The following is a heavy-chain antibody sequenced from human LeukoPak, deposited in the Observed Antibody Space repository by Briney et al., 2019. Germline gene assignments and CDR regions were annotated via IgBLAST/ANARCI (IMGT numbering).Heavy chain of an antibody. Sequence: GGSLRLSCAASGFTFSSYAMSWVRQAPGKGLEWVSAISGSGGSTYYADSVKGRFTISRDNSKNTLYLQMNSLRAEDTAVYYCAKDQYDILTGYHETFDYWGQGTLVTVSS. V-gene: IGHV3-23*01. D-gene: IGHD3-9*01. CDR3: AKDQYDILTGYHETFDY. J-gene: IGHJ4*02. CDR1: GFTFSSYA. CDR2: ISGSGGST.